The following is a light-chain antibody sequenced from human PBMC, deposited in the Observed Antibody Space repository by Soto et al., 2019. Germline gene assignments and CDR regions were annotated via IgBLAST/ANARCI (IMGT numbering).Light chain of an antibody. CDR2: GAS. CDR3: EQYGSSALT. V-gene: IGKV3-20*01. J-gene: IGKJ4*01. Sequence: ELVLTQSPGTLSLSPGERATLSCRASQSVSSSYLAWDQQKPGQAPRLLVYGASSRATGIPDRFSGSGSGRDFSLTISRLETEGFAVYYCEQYGSSALTIGGGTKVDIK. CDR1: QSVSSSY.